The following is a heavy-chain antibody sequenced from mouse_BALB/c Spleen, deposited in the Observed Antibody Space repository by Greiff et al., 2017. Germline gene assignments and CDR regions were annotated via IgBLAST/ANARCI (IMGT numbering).Heavy chain of an antibody. Sequence: DVHLVESGGGLVQPGGSRKLSCAASGFTFSSFGMHWVRQAPEKGLEWVAYISSGSSTIYYADTVKGRFTISRDNPKNTLFLQMTSLRSEDTAMYYCAREGYPPYFDYWGQGTTLTVSS. D-gene: IGHD5-1-1*01. CDR2: ISSGSSTI. CDR3: AREGYPPYFDY. J-gene: IGHJ2*01. V-gene: IGHV5-17*02. CDR1: GFTFSSFG.